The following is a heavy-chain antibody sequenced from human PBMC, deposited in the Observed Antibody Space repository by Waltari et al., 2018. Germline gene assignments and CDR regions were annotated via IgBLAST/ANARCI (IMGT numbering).Heavy chain of an antibody. CDR2: VHNSGRT. J-gene: IGHJ2*01. Sequence: QLQESGPALVKSYETLLLCCAVCGVYIRCTDFWSWLRQTAGKGREWIGQVHNSGRTNYSPSFASRVTVSIDTSTFHFALKVTSASAAYTALYFCARDRGRGLYLDTWGRGILVTVSP. CDR3: ARDRGRGLYLDT. CDR1: GVYIRCTDF. V-gene: IGHV4-4*02. D-gene: IGHD2-15*01.